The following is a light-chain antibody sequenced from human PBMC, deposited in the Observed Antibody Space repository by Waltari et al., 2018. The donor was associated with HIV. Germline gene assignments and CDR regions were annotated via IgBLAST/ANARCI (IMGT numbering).Light chain of an antibody. CDR3: LLAYSGVRV. J-gene: IGLJ3*02. CDR2: DTE. CDR1: TGSVSRNHY. V-gene: IGLV7-46*01. Sequence: QVVVTQEPSLSVSPGGTVTVTCASVTGSVSRNHYTHWIQLKPGQAPRTLIYDTEKRQPWAPGRFAGSLSGGRAALMLAGALPDDDADYYCLLAYSGVRVFGGGTKLTV.